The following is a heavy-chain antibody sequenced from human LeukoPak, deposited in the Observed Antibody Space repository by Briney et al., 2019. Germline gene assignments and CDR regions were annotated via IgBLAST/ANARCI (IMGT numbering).Heavy chain of an antibody. Sequence: GGSLRLSCSASGFTFNKYAMHWVRQAPGKGLEFVSTISINGDNTYYADSVKGRFTISRDNSKNTLYLQMRSLRAEDTAVYYCVKDHEYSYDYWGRGTLVTVSS. D-gene: IGHD4-11*01. CDR2: ISINGDNT. J-gene: IGHJ4*02. V-gene: IGHV3-64D*06. CDR3: VKDHEYSYDY. CDR1: GFTFNKYA.